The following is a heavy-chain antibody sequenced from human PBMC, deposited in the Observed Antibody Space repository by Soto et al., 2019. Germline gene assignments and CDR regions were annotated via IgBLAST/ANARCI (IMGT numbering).Heavy chain of an antibody. J-gene: IGHJ6*02. D-gene: IGHD2-2*01. CDR2: ISGSGGST. Sequence: GGSLRLSCAASGFTFSTYAMSWVRQAPGKGLEWVSAISGSGGSTYYADSVKGRFTISRDNSKNTLFLQMNSLRAEDTAVYYCATRRDASYYYYGMDVWGQGTTVTVPS. CDR3: ATRRDASYYYYGMDV. CDR1: GFTFSTYA. V-gene: IGHV3-23*01.